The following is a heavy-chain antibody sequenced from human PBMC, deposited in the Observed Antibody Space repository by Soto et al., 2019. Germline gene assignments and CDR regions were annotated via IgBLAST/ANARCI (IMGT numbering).Heavy chain of an antibody. CDR2: IYHGGST. J-gene: IGHJ4*01. V-gene: IGHV4-30-2*01. D-gene: IGHD2-15*01. CDR3: ARGAARVNHFFDY. CDR1: GCAISSGGSS. Sequence: SETLSLTCTVSGCAISSGGSSWNRIRQPPGKGLGWLGYIYHGGSTSHSACLKSRVNRAVDGSQNQFSLKLTSVAAADKAVCFCARGAARVNHFFDYWGHGTLVTVSS.